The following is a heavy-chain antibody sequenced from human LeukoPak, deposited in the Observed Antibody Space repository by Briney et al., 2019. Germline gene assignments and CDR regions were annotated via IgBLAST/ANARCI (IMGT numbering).Heavy chain of an antibody. J-gene: IGHJ4*02. Sequence: ASVKVSCKASGGTLSSYAISWVRQATGQGLEWMGLMNPNSGNTGYAQKFQGRVTMTRNTSISTAYMELSSLRSEDTAVYYCARARRSSGFVYWGQGTLVTVSS. CDR1: GGTLSSYA. CDR2: MNPNSGNT. V-gene: IGHV1-8*02. D-gene: IGHD6-19*01. CDR3: ARARRSSGFVY.